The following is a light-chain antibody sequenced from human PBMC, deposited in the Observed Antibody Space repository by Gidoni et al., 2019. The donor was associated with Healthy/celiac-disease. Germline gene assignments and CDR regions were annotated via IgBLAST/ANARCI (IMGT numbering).Light chain of an antibody. Sequence: QSVLTQPPSVSGAQGQRVPISCTGTSSNIGAGYDVHWYQQLPGTAPKLLIYGNSNRPSGVPDRFSGSTSGTSASLAITGLQAEDEADYYCQSSDSSLSGSWVFGGGTKLTVL. CDR2: GNS. V-gene: IGLV1-40*01. CDR1: SSNIGAGYD. CDR3: QSSDSSLSGSWV. J-gene: IGLJ3*02.